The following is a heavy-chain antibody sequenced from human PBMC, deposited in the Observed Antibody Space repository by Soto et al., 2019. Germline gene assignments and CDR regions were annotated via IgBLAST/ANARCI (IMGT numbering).Heavy chain of an antibody. V-gene: IGHV1-8*01. CDR3: ARSRGWRDY. Sequence: QVQLVQSGAEVKKPGASVKVSCKASGYPFTTYDISWVRQAAGQGLEWMGWINLNSGHTDYAQRFQGRVTMTRNTSLSIAYMELTSLSSEDTAVYYCARSRGWRDYWRQGTLVTVSS. CDR2: INLNSGHT. J-gene: IGHJ4*02. D-gene: IGHD6-19*01. CDR1: GYPFTTYD.